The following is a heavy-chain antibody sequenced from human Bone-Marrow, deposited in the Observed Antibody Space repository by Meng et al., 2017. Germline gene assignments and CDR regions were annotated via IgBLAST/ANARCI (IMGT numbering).Heavy chain of an antibody. CDR1: GYNFPDYW. CDR3: ARGPPYGDYVTFDY. CDR2: ISAYNGNT. D-gene: IGHD4-17*01. Sequence: ASVKVSCKPSGYNFPDYWLHWVRRAPGQGLEWMGWISAYNGNTNYAQKLQGRVTMTTDTSTSTAYMELRSLRSDDTAVYYCARGPPYGDYVTFDYWGQGTLVTVSS. V-gene: IGHV1-18*04. J-gene: IGHJ4*02.